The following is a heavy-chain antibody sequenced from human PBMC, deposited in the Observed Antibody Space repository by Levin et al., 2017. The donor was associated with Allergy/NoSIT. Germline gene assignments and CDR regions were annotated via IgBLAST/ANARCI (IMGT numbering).Heavy chain of an antibody. D-gene: IGHD2-15*01. CDR1: GGSISSYY. J-gene: IGHJ5*02. V-gene: IGHV4-59*01. CDR2: IYYSGST. Sequence: SETLSLTCTVSGGSISSYYWSWIRQPPGKGLEWIGYIYYSGSTNYNPSLKSRVTISVDTSKNQFSLKLSSVTAADTAVYYCARGASQVVVDGSSYWFDPWGQGTLVTVSS. CDR3: ARGASQVVVDGSSYWFDP.